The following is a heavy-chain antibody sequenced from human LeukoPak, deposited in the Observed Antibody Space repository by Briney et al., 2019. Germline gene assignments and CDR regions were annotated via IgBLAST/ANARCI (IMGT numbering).Heavy chain of an antibody. CDR2: IIPIFGTA. D-gene: IGHD3-3*01. Sequence: GGIIPIFGTANYAQKFQGRVTITADESTSTAYMELSSLRSEDTAVYYCASGYYDFSGAFDIWGQGTMVTVSS. CDR3: ASGYYDFSGAFDI. V-gene: IGHV1-69*01. J-gene: IGHJ3*02.